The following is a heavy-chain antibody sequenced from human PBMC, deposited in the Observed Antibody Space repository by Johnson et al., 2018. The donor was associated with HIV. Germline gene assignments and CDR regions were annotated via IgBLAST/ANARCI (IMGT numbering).Heavy chain of an antibody. CDR3: AKDQFPAYSNSLFPDAFDI. CDR2: IYSGGST. V-gene: IGHV3-66*02. D-gene: IGHD6-6*01. CDR1: GFTFSDYY. J-gene: IGHJ3*02. Sequence: VLLVESGGGVVQPGGSLRLSCSASGFTFSDYYMSWIRQAPGKGLEWVSVIYSGGSTYYADSVKGRFTISRDNSKNTLYLQMNSLRAEDTAVYYCAKDQFPAYSNSLFPDAFDIWGQGTMVTVSS.